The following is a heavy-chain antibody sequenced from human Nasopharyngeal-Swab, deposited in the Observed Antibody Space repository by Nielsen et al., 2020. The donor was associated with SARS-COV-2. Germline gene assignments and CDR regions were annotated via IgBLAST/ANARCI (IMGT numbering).Heavy chain of an antibody. CDR3: ARGPAAYYYMDV. V-gene: IGHV4-34*01. Sequence: SETLSLTCVAFGGTLNSFHWKWIRQTPGKGLEWIGEINDRGSGNYNPSLRSRVTISAGTSNIKFSLNLNSVTAADTAVYYCARGPAAYYYMDVWGEGTSVPVSS. CDR2: INDRGSG. J-gene: IGHJ6*03. D-gene: IGHD2-15*01. CDR1: GGTLNSFH.